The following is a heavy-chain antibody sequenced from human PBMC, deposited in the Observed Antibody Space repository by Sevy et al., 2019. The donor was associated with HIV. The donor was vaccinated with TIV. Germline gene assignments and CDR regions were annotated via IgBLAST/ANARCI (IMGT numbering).Heavy chain of an antibody. Sequence: GGSLRLSCVASGFTFSSYEMNWVRQAPGKGLEWVSHISTSGGIINYEDSVKGPFTISRDNAKNSLYLQMNSLRAEDTAVYYCAREDGSRQYVQFWGQGTLVTVSS. CDR2: ISTSGGII. CDR1: GFTFSSYE. CDR3: AREDGSRQYVQF. D-gene: IGHD6-13*01. V-gene: IGHV3-48*03. J-gene: IGHJ1*01.